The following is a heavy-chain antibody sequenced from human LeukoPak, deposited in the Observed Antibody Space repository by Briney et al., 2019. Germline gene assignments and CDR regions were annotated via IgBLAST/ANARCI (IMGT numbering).Heavy chain of an antibody. CDR2: INLSGTT. V-gene: IGHV4-34*01. CDR1: GGSFSGYY. Sequence: SETLSLTCAVYGGSFSGYYWSWIRQPPGKGREGSGEINLSGTTNYNPPLKSRDTISLDTTKNQFCLKLSSVVAADTAVYYCARGPIKTYYYDSSGYNPFDCWGRGTLVSVSS. CDR3: ARGPIKTYYYDSSGYNPFDC. J-gene: IGHJ4*02. D-gene: IGHD3-22*01.